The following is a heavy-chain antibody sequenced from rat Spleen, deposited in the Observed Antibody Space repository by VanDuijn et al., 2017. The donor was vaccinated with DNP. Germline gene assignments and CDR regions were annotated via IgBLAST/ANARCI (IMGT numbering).Heavy chain of an antibody. J-gene: IGHJ2*01. D-gene: IGHD1-5*01. V-gene: IGHV3-1*01. CDR1: GYSITSNY. Sequence: EVQLQESGPGLVKPSQSLSLTCSVTGYSITSNYWGRIRKFPGNKMEWIGHISYSGSTSYHPSLKSRISITRDTSKNQFFLQLSSVTTEDTATYYCARWNIGTSTLDYWGQGVMVTVSS. CDR3: ARWNIGTSTLDY. CDR2: ISYSGST.